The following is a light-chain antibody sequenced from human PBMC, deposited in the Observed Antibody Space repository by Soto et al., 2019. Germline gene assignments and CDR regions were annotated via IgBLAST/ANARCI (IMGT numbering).Light chain of an antibody. CDR2: GAS. V-gene: IGKV3-20*01. CDR3: QQYNNWPIT. J-gene: IGKJ5*01. Sequence: IVLTQSPGTLSLSPGERATLSCRASQSVTSSYLAWYQQKPGQAPRLLIFGASSRATGIPDRFSGSGSATDFTLTISRLEPEDFAVYYCQQYNNWPITFGQGTRLEIK. CDR1: QSVTSSY.